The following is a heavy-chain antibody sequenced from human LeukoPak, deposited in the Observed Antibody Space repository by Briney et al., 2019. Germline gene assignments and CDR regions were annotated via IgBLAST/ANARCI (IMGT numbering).Heavy chain of an antibody. CDR1: GFSFSTYT. CDR3: ARGTRGFTYGLDY. D-gene: IGHD5-18*01. CDR2: ISSNGYI. V-gene: IGHV3-21*01. Sequence: GGSLRLSCAASGFSFSTYTMTWVRQAPGKGLEWVSSISSNGYIYYADSLKGRFTISRDSAENSLYLQMSSLRVEDTALYYCARGTRGFTYGLDYWGQGTLVTVS. J-gene: IGHJ4*02.